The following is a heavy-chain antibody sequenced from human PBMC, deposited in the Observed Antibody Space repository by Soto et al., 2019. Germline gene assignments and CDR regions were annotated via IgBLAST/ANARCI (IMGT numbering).Heavy chain of an antibody. Sequence: QVQLVQSGAEVKKPGASVKVSCKTSEHTFSGNKIHWVRQAPGHGLQWMGWIDPLSGGTKYAERFQGRVTLTRDTSVTTVSMQFIRLTSDDTGIYYCVRDRRGLGIYDDVVVWGQGTKVIVSS. J-gene: IGHJ6*02. V-gene: IGHV1-2*02. D-gene: IGHD3-16*01. CDR1: EHTFSGNK. CDR3: VRDRRGLGIYDDVVV. CDR2: IDPLSGGT.